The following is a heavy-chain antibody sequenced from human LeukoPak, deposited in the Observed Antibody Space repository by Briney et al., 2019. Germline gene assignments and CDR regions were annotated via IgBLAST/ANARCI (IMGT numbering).Heavy chain of an antibody. Sequence: ASVKVSCKASGYTFTGYYMHWVRQAPGQGLEWMGIINPSGGSTSYAQKFQGRVTMTRDTSTSTVYMELSSLRSEDTAVYYCASLYPGYSSGWYYFQHWGQGTLVTVSS. J-gene: IGHJ1*01. V-gene: IGHV1-46*01. D-gene: IGHD6-19*01. CDR3: ASLYPGYSSGWYYFQH. CDR1: GYTFTGYY. CDR2: INPSGGST.